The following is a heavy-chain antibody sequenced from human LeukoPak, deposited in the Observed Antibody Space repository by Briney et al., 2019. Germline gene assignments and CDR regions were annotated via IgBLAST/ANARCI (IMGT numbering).Heavy chain of an antibody. CDR3: ARRLCGGDCYSTFSY. CDR2: INHSGST. CDR1: GGSFSGYY. Sequence: KPSETLSLTCAVYGGSFSGYYWSWIRQPPGKGLEWIGEINHSGSTNYNPSLKSRVTISVDTSKHQFSLKLSSVTAADTAVYYCARRLCGGDCYSTFSYWGQGTLVTVSS. V-gene: IGHV4-34*01. D-gene: IGHD2-21*02. J-gene: IGHJ4*02.